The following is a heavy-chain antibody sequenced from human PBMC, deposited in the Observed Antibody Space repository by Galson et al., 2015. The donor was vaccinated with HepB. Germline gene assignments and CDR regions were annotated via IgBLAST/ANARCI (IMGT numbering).Heavy chain of an antibody. CDR3: AKDRSSQLLGYSSSWREFDY. V-gene: IGHV3-23*01. J-gene: IGHJ4*02. Sequence: SLRLSCAASGFTFSSYAMSWVRQAPGKGLEWVSAISGSGGSTYYADSVKGRFTISRDNSKNTLYLQMNSLRAEDTAVYYCAKDRSSQLLGYSSSWREFDYWGQGTLVTVSS. D-gene: IGHD6-13*01. CDR2: ISGSGGST. CDR1: GFTFSSYA.